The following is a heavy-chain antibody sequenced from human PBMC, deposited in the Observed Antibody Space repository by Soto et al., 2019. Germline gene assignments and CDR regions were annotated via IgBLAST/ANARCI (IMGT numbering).Heavy chain of an antibody. CDR1: GGSISSGGYY. J-gene: IGHJ5*02. CDR3: ARVVSSIAARPFSFVVGWFDP. Sequence: QVQLQESGPGLVKPSQTLSLTCTVSGGSISSGGYYWSWIRQHPGKGLEWIGYIYYSGSTYYNPSLKSRVTISVDTSKNQFSLKLSSVTAADTAVYYCARVVSSIAARPFSFVVGWFDPWGQGTLVTVSS. CDR2: IYYSGST. V-gene: IGHV4-31*03. D-gene: IGHD6-6*01.